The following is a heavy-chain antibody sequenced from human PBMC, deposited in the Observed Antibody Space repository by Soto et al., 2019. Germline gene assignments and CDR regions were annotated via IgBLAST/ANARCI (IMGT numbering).Heavy chain of an antibody. Sequence: QLQLQESGPGLVKPSETLSLTCTVSGGSISSSSYYWGWIRQPPGKGLEWIGSIYYSGSTYYNPSLKSRVTISVDTSKNQFSLKLSSVTAADTAVYYCARLSDRWNWFDPWGQGTLVTVSS. CDR2: IYYSGST. CDR1: GGSISSSSYY. CDR3: ARLSDRWNWFDP. D-gene: IGHD2-15*01. J-gene: IGHJ5*02. V-gene: IGHV4-39*01.